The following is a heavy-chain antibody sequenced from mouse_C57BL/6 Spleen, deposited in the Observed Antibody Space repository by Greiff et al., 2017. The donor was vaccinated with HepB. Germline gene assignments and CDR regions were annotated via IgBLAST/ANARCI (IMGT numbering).Heavy chain of an antibody. J-gene: IGHJ2*01. CDR1: GYSITSGYY. D-gene: IGHD4-1*01. V-gene: IGHV3-6*01. CDR2: ISYDGSN. CDR3: ARSNWENYFDY. Sequence: EVKVEESGPGLVKPSQSLSLTCSVTGYSITSGYYWNWIRQFPGNKLEWMGYISYDGSNNYNPSLKNRISITRDTSKNQFFLKLNSVTTEDTATYYCARSNWENYFDYWGQGTTLTVSS.